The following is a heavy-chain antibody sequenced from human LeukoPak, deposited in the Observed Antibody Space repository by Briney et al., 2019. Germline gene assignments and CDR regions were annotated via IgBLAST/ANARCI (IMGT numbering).Heavy chain of an antibody. CDR1: GGSISSGGYY. J-gene: IGHJ1*01. V-gene: IGHV4-30-2*01. Sequence: SQTLSLTCTVSGGSISSGGYYWSWIRQPPGKGLEWIGYIYHSGSTNYNPSLKSRVTISVDKSKNQFSLKLSSVTAADTAVYYCARAIAAAGTSAEYFQHWGQGTLVTVSS. CDR3: ARAIAAAGTSAEYFQH. CDR2: IYHSGST. D-gene: IGHD6-13*01.